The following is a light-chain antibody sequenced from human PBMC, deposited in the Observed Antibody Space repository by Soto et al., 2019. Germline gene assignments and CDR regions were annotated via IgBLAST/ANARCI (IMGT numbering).Light chain of an antibody. CDR2: VAS. CDR3: QKYDSAPQT. CDR1: QCINNY. J-gene: IGKJ1*01. V-gene: IGKV1-27*01. Sequence: DIQMTQSPSSLSASVGDRVTITCRASQCINNYLALYQQKPGKVPKLLIYVASFLQSGVPSRFSGSGSGTDFTLTISSLQPEDVATYYCQKYDSAPQTFGQGTKV.